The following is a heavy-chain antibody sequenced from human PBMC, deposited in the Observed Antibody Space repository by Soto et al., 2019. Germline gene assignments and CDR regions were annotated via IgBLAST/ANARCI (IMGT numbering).Heavy chain of an antibody. CDR3: AGGGGYSYGSIAFDI. V-gene: IGHV3-11*03. CDR2: ISSSSSYT. D-gene: IGHD5-18*01. J-gene: IGHJ3*02. Sequence: PGGSLRLSCAASGFTFSDYYMSWIRQAPGKGLEWVSYISSSSSYTNYADSVKGRFTISRDNAKNSLYLQMNSLRAEDTAVYYCAGGGGYSYGSIAFDIWGQGTMVTVSS. CDR1: GFTFSDYY.